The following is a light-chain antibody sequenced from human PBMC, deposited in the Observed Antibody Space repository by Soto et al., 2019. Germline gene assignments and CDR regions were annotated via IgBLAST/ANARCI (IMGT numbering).Light chain of an antibody. CDR1: QSVSSY. J-gene: IGKJ3*01. V-gene: IGKV3-11*01. Sequence: EIVLTQSPATLSLSPGERATLSCRASQSVSSYLAWYQQKPGQAPRLLIYDASNRATGIPARFSGSGSGTDFTLTISSLEPEEFAVYYCQQRSNWPRNTFGPGTKVDIK. CDR2: DAS. CDR3: QQRSNWPRNT.